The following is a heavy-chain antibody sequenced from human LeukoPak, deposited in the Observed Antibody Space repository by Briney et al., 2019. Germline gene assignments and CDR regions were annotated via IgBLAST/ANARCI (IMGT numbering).Heavy chain of an antibody. D-gene: IGHD6-13*01. CDR2: IKEDGSEE. Sequence: GGSLRLSCAASGFTFSSYWMSWVRQAPGKGLECVANIKEDGSEEYYVDSVKGRFTISRDNAKNSLYLQMNSLRAEDTAVYYCARDPSIAAAGTYYYFGMDVWGQGTTVTVSS. CDR1: GFTFSSYW. CDR3: ARDPSIAAAGTYYYFGMDV. J-gene: IGHJ6*02. V-gene: IGHV3-7*01.